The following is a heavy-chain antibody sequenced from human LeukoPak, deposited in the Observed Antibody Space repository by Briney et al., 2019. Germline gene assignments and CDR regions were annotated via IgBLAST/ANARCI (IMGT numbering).Heavy chain of an antibody. CDR3: AKDLRPSGYSIDY. CDR2: ISWNSGTI. D-gene: IGHD5-12*01. CDR1: GFTFDDYA. V-gene: IGHV3-9*01. J-gene: IGHJ4*02. Sequence: GGSLRLSCTASGFTFDDYAMHWVRQAPGKGLEWVSGISWNSGTIGYADSVKGRFSISRDNAKNSLYLQMNSLRAEDTALYYCAKDLRPSGYSIDYWGQGTLVTVSS.